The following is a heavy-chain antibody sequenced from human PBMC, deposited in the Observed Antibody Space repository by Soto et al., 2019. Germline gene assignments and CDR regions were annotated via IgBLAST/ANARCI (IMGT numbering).Heavy chain of an antibody. CDR2: IYHSGST. CDR1: GGSISSGGYS. J-gene: IGHJ4*02. Sequence: PSETLSLTCAVSGGSISSGGYSWSWIRQPPGKGLEWIGYIYHSGSTYYNPSLKSRVTISVDTSKNQFSLKLSSVTAADTAVYYCARHTAGYDILTGYYDYWGQGTLVTVSS. V-gene: IGHV4-30-2*01. D-gene: IGHD3-9*01. CDR3: ARHTAGYDILTGYYDY.